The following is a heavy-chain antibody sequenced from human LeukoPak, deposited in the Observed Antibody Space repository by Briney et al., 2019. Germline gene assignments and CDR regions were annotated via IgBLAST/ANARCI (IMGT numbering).Heavy chain of an antibody. D-gene: IGHD5-18*01. CDR2: INPSGGST. CDR1: GYTFISYG. CDR3: ARALGLSGDYYFDY. J-gene: IGHJ4*02. V-gene: IGHV1-46*01. Sequence: ASVKVSCKASGYTFISYGISWVRQAPGQGLEWMGIINPSGGSTSYAQKFQGRVTMTRDTSTSTVYMELSSLRSEDTAVYYCARALGLSGDYYFDYWGQGTLVTVSS.